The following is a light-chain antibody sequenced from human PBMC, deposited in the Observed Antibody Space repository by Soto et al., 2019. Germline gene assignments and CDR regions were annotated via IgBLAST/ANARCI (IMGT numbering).Light chain of an antibody. CDR3: SSYTSSSLYV. Sequence: VLTQPASVSGSPGQSITISCTGTSCDVGGYNYVSWYQQHPGKAPKLMIYDVSNRPSGVSNRFSGSKSGNTASLTISGLQAEDEADYYCSSYTSSSLYVFGTGTKVTVL. CDR2: DVS. V-gene: IGLV2-14*03. CDR1: SCDVGGYNY. J-gene: IGLJ1*01.